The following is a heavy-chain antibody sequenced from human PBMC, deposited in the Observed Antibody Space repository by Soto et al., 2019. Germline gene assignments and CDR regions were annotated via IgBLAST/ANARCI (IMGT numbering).Heavy chain of an antibody. V-gene: IGHV1-46*01. D-gene: IGHD1-26*01. J-gene: IGHJ4*02. CDR1: GYTFTTFY. Sequence: ASVKVSCKASGYTFTTFYVHWVRQAPGQGLEWVGLINPIGGSTKYAQDFQGRLTLTRDTSTSTVYMVLSSLTSEDTAVYYCARDPIRDGYNSGLDYWGRGTLVTVSS. CDR3: ARDPIRDGYNSGLDY. CDR2: INPIGGST.